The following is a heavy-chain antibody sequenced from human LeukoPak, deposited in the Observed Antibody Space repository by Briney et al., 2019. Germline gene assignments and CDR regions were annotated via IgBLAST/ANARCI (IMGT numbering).Heavy chain of an antibody. Sequence: GGSLRLSCAASGFTFSDYWMSWVRQAPGKGLEWVANIKQDGTQKYYVDSMKGRFTISRDNAKNSLFLQMNSLRDEDTAVYYCARKGLPDYWGQGTLVTVSS. J-gene: IGHJ4*02. D-gene: IGHD2-15*01. V-gene: IGHV3-7*01. CDR3: ARKGLPDY. CDR1: GFTFSDYW. CDR2: IKQDGTQK.